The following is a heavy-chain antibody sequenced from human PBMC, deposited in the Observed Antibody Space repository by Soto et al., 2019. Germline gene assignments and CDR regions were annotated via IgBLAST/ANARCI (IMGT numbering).Heavy chain of an antibody. J-gene: IGHJ6*02. V-gene: IGHV5-51*01. CDR1: GYTFTNYW. CDR2: IYPGDSDT. CDR3: AASIFYYGMDV. Sequence: WESLKISCKGSGYTFTNYWIGWVRQMPGKGLEWMGIIYPGDSDTEYNPSFQGQVTISADKSITTTYLQWSSLKASDTAIYYCAASIFYYGMDVWGQGTTVTVSS.